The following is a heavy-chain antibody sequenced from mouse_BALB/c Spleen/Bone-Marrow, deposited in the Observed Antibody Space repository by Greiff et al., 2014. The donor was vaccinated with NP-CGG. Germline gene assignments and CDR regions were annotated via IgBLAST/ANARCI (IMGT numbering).Heavy chain of an antibody. J-gene: IGHJ2*01. CDR1: GYSITSDYA. CDR2: ISYSGST. V-gene: IGHV3-2*02. Sequence: VQLKESGPGLVKPSQSLSLTCTVTGYSITSDYAWNWIRQFPGNKLEWMGYISYSGSTSYNPSLKSRISITRDTSKNQSFLQLNSVTTEDTATYYCARYDYDGVDYWGQGTTLTVSS. D-gene: IGHD2-4*01. CDR3: ARYDYDGVDY.